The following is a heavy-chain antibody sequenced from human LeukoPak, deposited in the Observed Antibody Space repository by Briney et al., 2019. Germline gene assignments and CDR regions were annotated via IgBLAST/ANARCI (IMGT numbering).Heavy chain of an antibody. D-gene: IGHD6-19*01. Sequence: ASVKVSCKVSGCTLTELSMHWVRQAPGKGLEWMGGFDPEDGETIYAQKFQGRVTMTEDTSTDTAYMELSSLRSEDTAVYYCATTAPRSSGWYREYFQHWGQGTLVTVSS. CDR3: ATTAPRSSGWYREYFQH. V-gene: IGHV1-24*01. CDR1: GCTLTELS. J-gene: IGHJ1*01. CDR2: FDPEDGET.